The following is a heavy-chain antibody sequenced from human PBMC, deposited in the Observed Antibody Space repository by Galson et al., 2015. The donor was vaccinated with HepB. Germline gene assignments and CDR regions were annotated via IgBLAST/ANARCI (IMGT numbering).Heavy chain of an antibody. J-gene: IGHJ4*02. D-gene: IGHD6-6*01. Sequence: SLRLSCAASGFTFSNYAMNWVRQAPGKGLEWVSAIRLNDINTYYADSVKGRFTISRDNSRNTLYLHMNSLRAEDTAVYYCAKGAEASRRSSIDYWGQGTLVTVSS. CDR2: IRLNDINT. CDR3: AKGAEASRRSSIDY. CDR1: GFTFSNYA. V-gene: IGHV3-23*01.